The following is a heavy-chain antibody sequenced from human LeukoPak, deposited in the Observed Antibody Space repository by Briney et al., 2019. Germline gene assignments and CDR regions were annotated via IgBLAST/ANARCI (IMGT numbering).Heavy chain of an antibody. CDR3: AREPPYYDSSGYYYDS. J-gene: IGHJ5*01. Sequence: GGSLRLSCAAYGFTFSNAWMSWVRQAPGKGLEWVGRIKTKTDGGTTDYAAPVKGRFTISRDDSKNTLYLQMNSLRAEDTAVYYCAREPPYYDSSGYYYDSWGQGTLVTVSS. CDR2: IKTKTDGGTT. V-gene: IGHV3-15*01. D-gene: IGHD3-22*01. CDR1: GFTFSNAW.